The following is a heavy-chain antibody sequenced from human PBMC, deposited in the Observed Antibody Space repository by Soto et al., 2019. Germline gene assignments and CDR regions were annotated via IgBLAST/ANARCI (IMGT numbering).Heavy chain of an antibody. CDR3: AKATTNGGWFNPFDS. CDR1: GFSFVNYA. D-gene: IGHD6-19*01. V-gene: IGHV3-23*01. J-gene: IGHJ4*02. Sequence: EVQLLESGGGLVQPGGSLRLSCAASGFSFVNYAMNWVRQAPGKGLEWVSGLSGSGTSTYYADSVKGRFTISRDNSRETLFLQMNSLTADDPAVYYCAKATTNGGWFNPFDSWGQGALVTVSS. CDR2: LSGSGTST.